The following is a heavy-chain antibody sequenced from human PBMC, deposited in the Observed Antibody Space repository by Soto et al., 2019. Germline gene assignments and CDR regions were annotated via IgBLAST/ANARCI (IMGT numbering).Heavy chain of an antibody. Sequence: EVQLVESGGGLVQPGGSLRLSCAASGFTVSSNYMSWVRQAPGKGLEWVSVIYSGGSTYYADSVKGRFTISRHNSKNTLYLQMNSLRAEDTAVYYYARDRVTHPYYYYMDVWGKGTTVTVSS. V-gene: IGHV3-53*04. J-gene: IGHJ6*03. CDR3: ARDRVTHPYYYYMDV. CDR2: IYSGGST. D-gene: IGHD2-21*02. CDR1: GFTVSSNY.